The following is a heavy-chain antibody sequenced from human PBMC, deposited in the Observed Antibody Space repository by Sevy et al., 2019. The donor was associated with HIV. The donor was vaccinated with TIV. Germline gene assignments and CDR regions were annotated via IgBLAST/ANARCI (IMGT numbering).Heavy chain of an antibody. CDR1: GFRFNIYE. CDR2: ISSSGSPI. Sequence: GGCLRLSCAASGFRFNIYEMNWVRQAPGKGLEWVSYISSSGSPIYYADSVKGRFTISRDNAKSSLYLQMNSLGAEDTAVYYCVRGRAMIIYDWGQGTLVTVSS. D-gene: IGHD5-12*01. CDR3: VRGRAMIIYD. V-gene: IGHV3-48*03. J-gene: IGHJ4*02.